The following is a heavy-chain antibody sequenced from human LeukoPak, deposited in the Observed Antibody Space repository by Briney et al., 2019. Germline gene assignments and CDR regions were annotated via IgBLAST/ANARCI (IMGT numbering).Heavy chain of an antibody. CDR3: ARAPGPVENWFDP. CDR1: GGSISSGGYY. CDR2: IYYSGST. Sequence: SQTLSLTCTVSGGSISSGGYYWSWIRQHPGEGLEWIGYIYYSGSTYYNPSLKSRVTISVDTSKNQFSLKLSSVTAADTAVYYCARAPGPVENWFDPWGQGTLVTVSS. V-gene: IGHV4-31*03. J-gene: IGHJ5*02.